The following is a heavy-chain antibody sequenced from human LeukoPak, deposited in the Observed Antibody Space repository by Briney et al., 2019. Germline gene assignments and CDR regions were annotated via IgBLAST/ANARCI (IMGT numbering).Heavy chain of an antibody. CDR1: GFTLSSYG. J-gene: IGHJ4*02. CDR2: ISGSGGST. CDR3: AKVDTRVVRGVMQFDY. D-gene: IGHD3-10*01. Sequence: PGGTLRLSCAASGFTLSSYGMSWVRQAPGKGLEWVSAISGSGGSTYCADSVKGRFTISRDNSKNTLYLQMNSLRAEDTAVYYCAKVDTRVVRGVMQFDYWGQGTLVTVSS. V-gene: IGHV3-23*01.